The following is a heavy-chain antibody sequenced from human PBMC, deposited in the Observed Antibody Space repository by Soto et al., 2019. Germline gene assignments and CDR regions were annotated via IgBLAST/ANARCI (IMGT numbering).Heavy chain of an antibody. CDR2: ILYSGTT. J-gene: IGHJ5*02. V-gene: IGHV4-4*02. CDR3: SSRITDAPT. Sequence: QVQLQESGPGLVKPSGTLSLTCAVSGGSISSGWWTWVRQPPGKGLEWIGEILYSGTTNYNSSLNSRLTISIDNSKKQFSLILSSVTAADTAVYYCSSRITDAPTWGQGTLVTVSS. CDR1: GGSISSGW. D-gene: IGHD2-2*01.